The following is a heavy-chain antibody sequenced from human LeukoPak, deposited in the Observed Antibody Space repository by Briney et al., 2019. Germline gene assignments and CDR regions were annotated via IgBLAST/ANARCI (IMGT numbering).Heavy chain of an antibody. V-gene: IGHV1-69*05. CDR1: GGTFSSYA. J-gene: IGHJ4*02. CDR3: ARAKRRSYDYFDY. D-gene: IGHD1-26*01. CDR2: IIPIFGTA. Sequence: SSVKVPCKASGGTFSSYAISWVRQAPGQGLEWMGRIIPIFGTANYAQKFQGRVTITTDESTSTAYMELSSLRSEDTAVSYCARAKRRSYDYFDYWGQGTLVTVSS.